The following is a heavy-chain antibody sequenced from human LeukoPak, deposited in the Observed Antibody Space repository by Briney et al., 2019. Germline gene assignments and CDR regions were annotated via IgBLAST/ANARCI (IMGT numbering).Heavy chain of an antibody. CDR2: IYPGDSDT. D-gene: IGHD1-26*01. CDR3: ARHAIEGATKSDFDY. V-gene: IGHV5-51*01. Sequence: GESLKISCKGSGYIFTTYWIGWVRQMPGKGLEFMGIIYPGDSDTRYSPSFQGQVIISADKSIDTAYLQWGSLKASDTAMYYCARHAIEGATKSDFDYWGQGTLVTVSS. CDR1: GYIFTTYW. J-gene: IGHJ4*02.